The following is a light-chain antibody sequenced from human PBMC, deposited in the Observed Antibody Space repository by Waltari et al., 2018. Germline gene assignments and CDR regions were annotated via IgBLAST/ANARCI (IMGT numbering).Light chain of an antibody. V-gene: IGKV3-15*01. Sequence: EIVMTQSPATLSVSPGERATLSSRASQSVSSNLAWYQQKPGQAPRLLIYGASTTATGIPARFSGSGSGTEFTLTISSLQSEDFAVYHCQQYNNWPWTFGQGTKVEIK. CDR1: QSVSSN. J-gene: IGKJ1*01. CDR2: GAS. CDR3: QQYNNWPWT.